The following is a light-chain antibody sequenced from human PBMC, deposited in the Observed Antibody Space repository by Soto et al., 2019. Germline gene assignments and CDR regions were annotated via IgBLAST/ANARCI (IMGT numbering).Light chain of an antibody. V-gene: IGKV1-9*01. CDR3: HQLNNYPIT. J-gene: IGKJ5*01. CDR1: QGINNY. CDR2: GAS. Sequence: IPFTESPSSLCATVGYSVTITGRASQGINNYVAWYQQKPGKAPKLLIYGASTLQSGVPSRFSGSGSGTDFTLTISSLLPEDFATYYCHQLNNYPITSAQRARLEI.